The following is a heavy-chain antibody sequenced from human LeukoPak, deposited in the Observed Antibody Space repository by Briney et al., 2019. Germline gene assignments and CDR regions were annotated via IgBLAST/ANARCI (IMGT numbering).Heavy chain of an antibody. J-gene: IGHJ4*02. V-gene: IGHV5-51*01. CDR1: GHSFTTYW. D-gene: IGHD4/OR15-4a*01. Sequence: GESLKISCKGSGHSFTTYWIGWVRQMPGKGLEWMAMIYPGDSDTRYSPSFQGQVSISADTSIITTYLQWSSLKASDTAMHYCVRLFDGAFDSWGQGTLVTVSS. CDR2: IYPGDSDT. CDR3: VRLFDGAFDS.